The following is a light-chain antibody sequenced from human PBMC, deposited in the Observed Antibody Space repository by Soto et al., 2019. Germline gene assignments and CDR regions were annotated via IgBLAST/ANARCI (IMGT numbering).Light chain of an antibody. Sequence: QSALTQPASVSGSPGQSITIFCTGTSSDVGGYNYVSWYQQHPGKAPKLMIYEVSNRPSGVSNRFSGSKSGNTASLTISGLQAADEADYYCSSYTSSSTYVFGTGTQLTVL. J-gene: IGLJ1*01. CDR1: SSDVGGYNY. CDR3: SSYTSSSTYV. V-gene: IGLV2-14*01. CDR2: EVS.